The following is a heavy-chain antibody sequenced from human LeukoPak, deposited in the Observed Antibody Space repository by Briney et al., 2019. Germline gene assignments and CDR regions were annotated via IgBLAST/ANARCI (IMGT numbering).Heavy chain of an antibody. CDR1: GFTFSTYG. CDR2: ISYDGSNK. CDR3: AKDGGATFAHLDY. Sequence: PGRSLRLSCAASGFTFSTYGMHSVRQAPGKGLEWVTFISYDGSNKYYAHSVKGRFTISRDNSKNTLYLQMNSLRAEDTAVYYCAKDGGATFAHLDYWGQGTLVTVSS. J-gene: IGHJ4*02. V-gene: IGHV3-30*18. D-gene: IGHD3-10*01.